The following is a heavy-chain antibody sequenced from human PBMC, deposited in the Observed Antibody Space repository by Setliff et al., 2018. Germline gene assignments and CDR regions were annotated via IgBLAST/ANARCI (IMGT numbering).Heavy chain of an antibody. J-gene: IGHJ4*02. V-gene: IGHV1-46*01. CDR1: GYTFTSYY. CDR2: INIGGGSA. Sequence: ASVKVSCKASGYTFTSYYMYWLRQAPGQGPEWMGIINIGGGSASYAQKFQDRVTMTRDTSTNTVYMEVSSLTSDDPAVYYCARGGLAAANKKGVFEYWGQGTLVTVSS. D-gene: IGHD6-13*01. CDR3: ARGGLAAANKKGVFEY.